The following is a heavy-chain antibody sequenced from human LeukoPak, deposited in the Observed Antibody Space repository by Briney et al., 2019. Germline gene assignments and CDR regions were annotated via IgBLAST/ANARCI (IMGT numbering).Heavy chain of an antibody. CDR3: ARDSSSWGGNYYYMDV. J-gene: IGHJ6*03. CDR1: GDSINSYY. CDR2: IFYSGST. V-gene: IGHV4-59*01. Sequence: SETLSLTCTVSGDSINSYYWSWIRQPPGKGLEWIGYIFYSGSTNYNPSLKSRVTISVDTSKNQFSLKLSSVTAADTAVYYCARDSSSWGGNYYYMDVWGKGTTVTISS. D-gene: IGHD6-13*01.